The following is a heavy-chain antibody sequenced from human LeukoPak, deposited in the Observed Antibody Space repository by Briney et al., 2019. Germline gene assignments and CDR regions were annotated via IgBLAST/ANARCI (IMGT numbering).Heavy chain of an antibody. V-gene: IGHV3-23*01. J-gene: IGHJ3*02. Sequence: GGSPRLSCAAPGFTFFNYAMSWGRQAPGEGGEWVSVIPGSGGFTNYADSVKGRFTISRDNSKNTLYLQMNSLRAEDTAVYYCAKEGTGTTVGAFDIWGQGTMVTVSS. D-gene: IGHD1-1*01. CDR1: GFTFFNYA. CDR3: AKEGTGTTVGAFDI. CDR2: IPGSGGFT.